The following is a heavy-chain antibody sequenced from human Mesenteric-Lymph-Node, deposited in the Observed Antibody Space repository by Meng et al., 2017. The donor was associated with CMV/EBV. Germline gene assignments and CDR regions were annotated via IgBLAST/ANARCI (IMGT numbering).Heavy chain of an antibody. CDR2: IYYSGST. CDR3: ARDHLWFGELLDY. J-gene: IGHJ4*02. CDR1: GGSINSSSYY. D-gene: IGHD3-10*01. V-gene: IGHV4-39*07. Sequence: SETLSLTCTVSGGSINSSSYYWGWIRQPPGKGLEWIGSIYYSGSTYYNPSLKSRVTISVDTSKNQFSLKLSSVTAADTAVYYCARDHLWFGELLDYWGQGTLVTVSS.